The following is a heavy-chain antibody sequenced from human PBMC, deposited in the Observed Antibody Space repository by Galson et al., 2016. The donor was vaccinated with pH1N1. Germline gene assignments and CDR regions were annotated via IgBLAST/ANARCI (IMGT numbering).Heavy chain of an antibody. D-gene: IGHD4-17*01. CDR1: GYRFSSSW. CDR2: IYLGGSHI. Sequence: QSGAEVTKPGESLKISCQGSGYRFSSSWIGWVRQMPGKGLEWMGIIYLGGSHIRYSPSFQGQVTISADKSINIVYLQWSSLKASDTAIYYFARQNDYGDYRGDAFDIWGQGTLVTVSS. J-gene: IGHJ3*02. CDR3: ARQNDYGDYRGDAFDI. V-gene: IGHV5-51*01.